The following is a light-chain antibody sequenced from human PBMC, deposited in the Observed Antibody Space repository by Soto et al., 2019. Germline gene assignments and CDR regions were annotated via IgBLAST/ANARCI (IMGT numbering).Light chain of an antibody. Sequence: EIVLTQSPATLSLSPGERATLSCRASQGVSSYLGWYQQKPGQAPRLLIYDASNRATGIPARFSGSGSGTDFTLTINSLEPEDFAVYYCQQRSNWPSTFGGGTKVEI. J-gene: IGKJ4*01. CDR3: QQRSNWPST. V-gene: IGKV3-11*01. CDR2: DAS. CDR1: QGVSSY.